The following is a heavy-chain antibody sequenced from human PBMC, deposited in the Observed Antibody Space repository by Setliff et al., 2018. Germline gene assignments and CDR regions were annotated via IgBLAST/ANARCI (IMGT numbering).Heavy chain of an antibody. Sequence: SETLSLTCTVSGGSISSGGYYWSWIRQHPGKGLEWFGYIYYSGSTSYYNPSLKSRVTISVDTSKNQFSLKLSSVTAADTAVYYCAKDQPFRKNEVITMIVVVITYFDYWGQGTLVTVSS. CDR1: GGSISSGGYY. V-gene: IGHV4-31*03. D-gene: IGHD3-22*01. CDR3: AKDQPFRKNEVITMIVVVITYFDY. J-gene: IGHJ4*02. CDR2: IYYSGSTS.